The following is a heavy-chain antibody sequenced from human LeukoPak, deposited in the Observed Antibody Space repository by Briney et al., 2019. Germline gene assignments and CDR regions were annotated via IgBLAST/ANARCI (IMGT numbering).Heavy chain of an antibody. CDR2: FYYSGST. CDR1: GGSISSSNYY. V-gene: IGHV4-39*01. CDR3: ASIDRATVLFDY. D-gene: IGHD4-17*01. J-gene: IGHJ4*02. Sequence: PSETLSLTCTVSGGSISSSNYYWGWIRQPPGKGLEWIGSFYYSGSTYYNPSLKSRLTISVDTSKNQFSLKLSSVTAADTAVYYCASIDRATVLFDYWGQGTLVTVSS.